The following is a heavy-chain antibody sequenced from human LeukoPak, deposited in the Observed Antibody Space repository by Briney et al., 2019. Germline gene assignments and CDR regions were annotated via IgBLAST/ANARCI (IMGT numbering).Heavy chain of an antibody. CDR3: ARTDRLGAALLASFDY. V-gene: IGHV3-21*01. J-gene: IGHJ4*02. CDR2: INSSSIYI. CDR1: GFTFSSYS. Sequence: GGSLRLSCAASGFTFSSYSMNWVRQAPGKGVEWVSSINSSSIYIYYADSVKGRFTISRDNAKNSLYLQMNSLRAEDTALYYCARTDRLGAALLASFDYWGQGTLVTVSS. D-gene: IGHD3-16*01.